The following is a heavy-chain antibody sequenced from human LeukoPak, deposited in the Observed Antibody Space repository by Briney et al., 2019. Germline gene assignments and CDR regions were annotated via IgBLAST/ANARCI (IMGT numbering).Heavy chain of an antibody. D-gene: IGHD2-8*01. J-gene: IGHJ6*02. CDR1: GFTFSSYA. V-gene: IGHV3-30-3*01. Sequence: PGRSLSLSCAASGFTFSSYAVHWVRQAPGKGLEWVAVISYDGSNKYYADSVKGRFTISRDNSKNTLYLQMNSLRAEDTAVYYCARGPERTGVGTRYYYDMDVWGQGTTVTVSS. CDR2: ISYDGSNK. CDR3: ARGPERTGVGTRYYYDMDV.